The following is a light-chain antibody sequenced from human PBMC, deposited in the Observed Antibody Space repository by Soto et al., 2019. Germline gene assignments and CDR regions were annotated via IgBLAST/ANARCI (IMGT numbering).Light chain of an antibody. CDR3: QIWGTGIVV. V-gene: IGLV4-69*01. CDR1: SGHSSYA. J-gene: IGLJ2*01. CDR2: LNSDGSH. Sequence: QPVLTQSPSASASLGASVKLTCTLSSGHSSYAIAWHQQQPEKGPRYLMKLNSDGSHSKGDGIPDRFSGSSSGAERYLTISRLQSEDEADYYCQIWGTGIVVFGGGTKLTVL.